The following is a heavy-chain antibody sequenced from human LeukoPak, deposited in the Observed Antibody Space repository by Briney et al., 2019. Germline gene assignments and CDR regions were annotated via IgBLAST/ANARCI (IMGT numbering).Heavy chain of an antibody. CDR1: GFTFSSHG. V-gene: IGHV3-23*01. Sequence: GGSLRLSCAASGFTFSSHGMNWVRQAPGKGLEWVSGISGSGGNTYYADSVKGRFTISRDNSKNTLYLQMNSLRAEDTAVYYCAKDDNYIRFLSWGQGTLVTVSS. CDR2: ISGSGGNT. CDR3: AKDDNYIRFLS. J-gene: IGHJ5*01. D-gene: IGHD3-16*01.